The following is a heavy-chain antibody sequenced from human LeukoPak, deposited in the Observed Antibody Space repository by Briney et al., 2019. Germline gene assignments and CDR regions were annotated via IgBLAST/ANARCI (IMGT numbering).Heavy chain of an antibody. V-gene: IGHV4-39*01. CDR2: IFYSGSA. Sequence: PSETLSLTCTVSGGSISSSSYYWGWIRQPPGKGLEWIGSIFYSGSAYYNPSLKSRVTISIDTSKNQFSLKLNSVTAADTAVYYCAKQSATSSVNDCWGQGTLVTVSS. CDR1: GGSISSSSYY. CDR3: AKQSATSSVNDC. D-gene: IGHD4-17*01. J-gene: IGHJ4*02.